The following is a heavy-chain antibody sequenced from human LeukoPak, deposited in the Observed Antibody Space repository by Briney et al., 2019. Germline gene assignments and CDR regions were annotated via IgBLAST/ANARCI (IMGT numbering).Heavy chain of an antibody. V-gene: IGHV5-51*01. CDR2: IYPGDSDT. D-gene: IGHD3-22*01. J-gene: IGHJ4*02. CDR1: GNSFTTYW. CDR3: ARKLGPNYYDSSGFDY. Sequence: GESLKISCKGSGNSFTTYWIGWVRQMPGKGLEWMGIIYPGDSDTRYSPSFQGQVTISADKSISTAYLQWSSLKASDTAMYYCARKLGPNYYDSSGFDYWGQGTLVTVSS.